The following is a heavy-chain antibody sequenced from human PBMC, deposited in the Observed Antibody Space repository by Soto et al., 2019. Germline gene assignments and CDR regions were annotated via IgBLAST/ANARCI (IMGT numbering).Heavy chain of an antibody. V-gene: IGHV4-31*03. CDR3: ARDAQFDRYYYDSSGDTFPPYAFDI. CDR2: IYYSGST. J-gene: IGHJ3*02. D-gene: IGHD3-22*01. Sequence: QVQLQESGPGLVKPSQTLSLTCTVSGGSISSGGYYWSWIRQHPGKGLEWIGYIYYSGSTYYNPSLKSRVTISVDTSKNQFSLKLSSVTAADTAVYYCARDAQFDRYYYDSSGDTFPPYAFDIWGQGTMVTVSS. CDR1: GGSISSGGYY.